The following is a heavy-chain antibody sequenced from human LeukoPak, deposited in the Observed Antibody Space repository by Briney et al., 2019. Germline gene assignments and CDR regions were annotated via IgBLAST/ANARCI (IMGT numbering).Heavy chain of an antibody. CDR3: ARVGRLASSGWYRGWFDP. Sequence: ASVKVSCKASGYTFTGYHIHWVRQAPGQGLEWMGWINPNSGGTNYAQKFQGRVTMTRDTSISTAYMELSRLRSDDTAVYYCARVGRLASSGWYRGWFDPWGQGTLVTVSS. CDR2: INPNSGGT. V-gene: IGHV1-2*02. CDR1: GYTFTGYH. J-gene: IGHJ5*02. D-gene: IGHD6-19*01.